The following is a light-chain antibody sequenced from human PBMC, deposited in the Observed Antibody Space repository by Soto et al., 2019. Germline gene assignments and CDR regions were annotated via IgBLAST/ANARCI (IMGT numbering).Light chain of an antibody. Sequence: EIAMTQSPATLSVSPGERATLSCRASQSISTELAWYQQIPGQPPRLLIYSASTRATGVPARFTGSGSGSEFTLTISGLQSEDFAIYYCQQGHNWPLTFCQGTMLEI. J-gene: IGKJ2*01. CDR3: QQGHNWPLT. CDR2: SAS. V-gene: IGKV3-15*01. CDR1: QSISTE.